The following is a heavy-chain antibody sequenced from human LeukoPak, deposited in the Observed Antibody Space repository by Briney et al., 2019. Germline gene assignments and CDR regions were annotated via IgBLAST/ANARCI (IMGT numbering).Heavy chain of an antibody. J-gene: IGHJ4*02. Sequence: ASVKVSCKVSGYTLTELSMHWVRQAPGKGLEWMGGFDPDDGETIYAQKFQGRVTMTEDTSTDTAYMELSSLRSEDTAVYYCATTTSRGSYYWFDYWGQGTLVTVSS. D-gene: IGHD1-26*01. CDR1: GYTLTELS. CDR3: ATTTSRGSYYWFDY. CDR2: FDPDDGET. V-gene: IGHV1-24*01.